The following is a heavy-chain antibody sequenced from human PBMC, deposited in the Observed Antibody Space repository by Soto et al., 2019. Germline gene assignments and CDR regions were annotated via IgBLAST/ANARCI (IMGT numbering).Heavy chain of an antibody. CDR1: GFTFSSYS. CDR3: ARDGEVVVVAATHYYYYYYMDV. J-gene: IGHJ6*03. V-gene: IGHV3-21*01. Sequence: GGSLKLSCAASGFTFSSYSMNWVRQAPGKGLEWVSSISSSSSYIYYADSVKGRFTISRDNAKNSLYLQMNSLRAEDTAVYYCARDGEVVVVAATHYYYYYYMDVWGKGTTVTVSS. CDR2: ISSSSSYI. D-gene: IGHD2-15*01.